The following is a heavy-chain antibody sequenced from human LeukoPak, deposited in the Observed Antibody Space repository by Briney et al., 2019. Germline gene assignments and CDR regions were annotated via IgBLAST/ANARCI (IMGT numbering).Heavy chain of an antibody. CDR2: IIPIFGTA. CDR3: ARDWGSGSPNWFDP. D-gene: IGHD3-10*01. Sequence: GASVKVSCKASGGTFSSYAISWVRQAPGQGLEWMGGIIPIFGTANYAQKFQGRVTITADESTSTAYMELSSLRSEDTAVYYCARDWGSGSPNWFDPWGQGTLVTVSS. J-gene: IGHJ5*02. CDR1: GGTFSSYA. V-gene: IGHV1-69*13.